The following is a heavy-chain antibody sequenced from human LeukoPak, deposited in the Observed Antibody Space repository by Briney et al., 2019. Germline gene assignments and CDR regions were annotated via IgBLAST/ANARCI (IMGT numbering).Heavy chain of an antibody. D-gene: IGHD3-3*01. CDR1: GYTFTSYG. Sequence: GASVKVSCKASGYTFTSYGISWVRQAPGQGLEWMGWISAYNGNTNYAQKLQGRVTMTTDTSTSTAYMELRSLRSDDTAVYYCARDLWGGNPGGSGSDFDYWGQGTLVTVSS. CDR2: ISAYNGNT. CDR3: ARDLWGGNPGGSGSDFDY. J-gene: IGHJ4*02. V-gene: IGHV1-18*01.